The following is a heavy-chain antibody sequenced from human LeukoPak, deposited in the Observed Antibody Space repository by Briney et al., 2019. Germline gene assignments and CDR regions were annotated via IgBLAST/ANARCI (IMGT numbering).Heavy chain of an antibody. CDR2: ISWNSGSI. V-gene: IGHV3-9*01. D-gene: IGHD1-26*01. CDR3: AKDRYSGSSGWFAP. Sequence: GGSLRLSCAASGFTFGDYAMHWVRQAPGKGLEWVSGISWNSGSIDYVDSVKGRFTISRDNAKNSLYLQMNSLRAEDTALYYCAKDRYSGSSGWFAPWGQGTLVTVSS. J-gene: IGHJ5*02. CDR1: GFTFGDYA.